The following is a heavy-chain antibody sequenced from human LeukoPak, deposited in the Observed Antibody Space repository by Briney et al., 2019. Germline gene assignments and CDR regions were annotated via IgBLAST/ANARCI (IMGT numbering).Heavy chain of an antibody. CDR3: ARVRANYFDY. CDR2: IYFSGST. CDR1: GGSISSYY. Sequence: PSETLSLTCTVSGGSISSYYWDWIRQPPGKGLEWIGYIYFSGSTNYNPSLKSRVTISVDTSKNQFSLKLSSVTAADTAVYYCARVRANYFDYWGQGTLVTVSS. V-gene: IGHV4-59*01. J-gene: IGHJ4*02.